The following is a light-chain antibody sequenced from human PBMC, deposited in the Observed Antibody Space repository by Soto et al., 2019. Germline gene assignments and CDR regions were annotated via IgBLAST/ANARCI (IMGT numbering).Light chain of an antibody. V-gene: IGKV3-20*01. Sequence: EIVLTQSPGTLSLSPGERATLSCRASKRVSSSYLAGYQQKPGQDPRLLIYGAFSRDTGIHDRLSGSGSGTDFTLTISRLEPEDFAVYYCQQYGSSPSTFGQGTKVEIK. CDR3: QQYGSSPST. CDR2: GAF. J-gene: IGKJ1*01. CDR1: KRVSSSY.